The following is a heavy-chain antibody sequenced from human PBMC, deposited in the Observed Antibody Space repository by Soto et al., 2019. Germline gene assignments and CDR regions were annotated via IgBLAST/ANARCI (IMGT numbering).Heavy chain of an antibody. CDR2: ISYDGSNK. Sequence: GGSLRLSCAASGFTFSSYAMHWVRQAPGKGLEWVAVISYDGSNKYYADSVKGRFTISRDNSKNTLYLQMNSLRAEDTAVYYCARDRGGSSWYYYYYYYGMDVWGQGTTVTVSS. D-gene: IGHD6-13*01. CDR1: GFTFSSYA. J-gene: IGHJ6*02. CDR3: ARDRGGSSWYYYYYYYGMDV. V-gene: IGHV3-30-3*01.